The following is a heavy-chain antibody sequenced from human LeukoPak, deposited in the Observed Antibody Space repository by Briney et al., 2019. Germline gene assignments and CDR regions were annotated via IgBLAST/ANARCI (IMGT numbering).Heavy chain of an antibody. CDR2: ISSSSSYI. V-gene: IGHV3-21*01. D-gene: IGHD3-3*01. CDR1: GFTFSSFT. CDR3: ARVYDDSYYYNYYMDV. Sequence: PGGSLRLSCAASGFTFSSFTMNWVRQAPGKGLEWVSSISSSSSYIYSADSVKGRFTISRDNARNSLYLRMNSLRAEDTAVYYCARVYDDSYYYNYYMDVWGKGTTVTVSS. J-gene: IGHJ6*03.